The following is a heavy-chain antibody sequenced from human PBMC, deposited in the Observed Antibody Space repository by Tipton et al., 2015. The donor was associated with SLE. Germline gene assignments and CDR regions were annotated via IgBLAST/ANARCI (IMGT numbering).Heavy chain of an antibody. Sequence: LRLSCTVSGGSISSNNFFWSWLRQHPGKGLEWIGYIYYSGSAFYNPSLKSRVTMSVDTSKNQFFMRLSSATAADTAVYYCAREVITITDSDAFDIWGQGTMATVSS. V-gene: IGHV4-31*03. J-gene: IGHJ3*02. CDR1: GGSISSNNFF. CDR2: IYYSGSA. D-gene: IGHD2-21*01. CDR3: AREVITITDSDAFDI.